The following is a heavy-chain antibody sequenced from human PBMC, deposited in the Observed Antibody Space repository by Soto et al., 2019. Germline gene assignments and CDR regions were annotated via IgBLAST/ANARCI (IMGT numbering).Heavy chain of an antibody. V-gene: IGHV3-30*04. CDR1: GFTFRSYF. Sequence: PGGSLRLSCAASGFTFRSYFMHWVRQAPGKGLEWVATISYDEKKTYYTDSVKGRSTISRDNSKNTLYLQVNSLRAEDTAVYYCARAMDTAKTSKDRWLDPWGQGTLVTVSS. J-gene: IGHJ5*02. D-gene: IGHD5-18*01. CDR2: ISYDEKKT. CDR3: ARAMDTAKTSKDRWLDP.